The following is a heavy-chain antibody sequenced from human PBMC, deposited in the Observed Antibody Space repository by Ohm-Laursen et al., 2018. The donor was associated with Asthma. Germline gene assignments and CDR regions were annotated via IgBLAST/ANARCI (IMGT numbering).Heavy chain of an antibody. CDR2: INPNGGST. D-gene: IGHD2-2*01. J-gene: IGHJ4*02. Sequence: SVKVSCKASGYTLSNYGINWVRQAPGQGLEWMGIINPNGGSTTYAQKFQGRVTMTRDTSTSTVYMNLSSLSSEDTAVYYCARAYCRSTSCYDYWGQGSLVTVSS. V-gene: IGHV1-46*01. CDR3: ARAYCRSTSCYDY. CDR1: GYTLSNYG.